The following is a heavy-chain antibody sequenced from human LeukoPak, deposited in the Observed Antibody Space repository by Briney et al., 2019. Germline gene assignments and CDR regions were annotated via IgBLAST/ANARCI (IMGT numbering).Heavy chain of an antibody. Sequence: ASVQVSCKVCGYTFIENYIHWVRPPAKQPLEWMGLINPHTGAANYSQKFQCRVTMTRDTSIGTAYMLLTRLKFDDTAVDYCARGKSGYSPWGQGTPVIVSS. CDR3: ARGKSGYSP. V-gene: IGHV1-2*02. D-gene: IGHD3-3*01. CDR1: GYTFIENY. J-gene: IGHJ4*02. CDR2: INPHTGAA.